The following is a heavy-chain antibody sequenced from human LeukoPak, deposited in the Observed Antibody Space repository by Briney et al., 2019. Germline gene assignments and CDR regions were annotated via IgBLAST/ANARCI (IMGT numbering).Heavy chain of an antibody. CDR1: GGSFSGYY. CDR2: INHSGST. D-gene: IGHD2-2*01. V-gene: IGHV4-34*01. J-gene: IGHJ4*02. Sequence: PSETLSLTCAVYGGSFSGYYWSWIRQPPGKGLEWIGEINHSGSTNYNPSLKSRVTISVDTSKNQFSLKLSSVTAADTAVYYCASFNPQGYCSSTSCSPFDYWGQGTLVTVSS. CDR3: ASFNPQGYCSSTSCSPFDY.